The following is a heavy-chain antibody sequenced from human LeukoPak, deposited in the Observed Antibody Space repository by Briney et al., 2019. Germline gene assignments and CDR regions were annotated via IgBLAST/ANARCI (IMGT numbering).Heavy chain of an antibody. CDR2: ISSSSSYI. V-gene: IGHV3-21*01. D-gene: IGHD3-10*01. CDR1: GFTFSSYE. Sequence: GGSLRLSCAASGFTFSSYEMNWVRQAPGKGLEWVSSISSSSSYIYYADSVKGRFTISRDNAKNSLYLQMNSLRAEDTAVYYCARDRRESPAFDIWGQGTMVTVSS. J-gene: IGHJ3*02. CDR3: ARDRRESPAFDI.